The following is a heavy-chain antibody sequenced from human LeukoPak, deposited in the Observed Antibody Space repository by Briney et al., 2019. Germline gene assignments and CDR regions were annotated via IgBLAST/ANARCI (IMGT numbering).Heavy chain of an antibody. D-gene: IGHD3-10*01. CDR2: ISWNSGSI. V-gene: IGHV3-9*01. CDR1: GFTFDDYA. J-gene: IGHJ4*02. Sequence: PGRSLRLSCAASGFTFDDYAMHWIRQAPGKGLEWVSGISWNSGSIGYADSVKGRFTISRDNAKKSLYLQMNSLRAEDTALYYCAKDMGVITMVRVFDYWGQGTLVTVSS. CDR3: AKDMGVITMVRVFDY.